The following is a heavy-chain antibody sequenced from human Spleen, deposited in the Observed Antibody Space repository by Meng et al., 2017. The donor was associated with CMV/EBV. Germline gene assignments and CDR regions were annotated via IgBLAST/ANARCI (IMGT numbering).Heavy chain of an antibody. J-gene: IGHJ6*02. D-gene: IGHD2-15*01. CDR1: GGTFSSYA. V-gene: IGHV1-69*05. CDR2: ISPIFGTA. CDR3: ASTYCSGGACYSIYFHYGMDV. Sequence: SVKVSCKASGGTFSSYAISWVRQAPGQGLEWMGGISPIFGTANYAQKFQGRVTITTDESTSTAYTELSSLRSEDTAVYYCASTYCSGGACYSIYFHYGMDVWGQGTTVTVSS.